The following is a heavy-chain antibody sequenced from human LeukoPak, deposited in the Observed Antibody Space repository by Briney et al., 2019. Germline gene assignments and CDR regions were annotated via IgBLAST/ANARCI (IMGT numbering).Heavy chain of an antibody. CDR1: GGSISSSSYY. CDR3: ARVFDYYYYYMDV. J-gene: IGHJ6*03. V-gene: IGHV4-39*07. Sequence: RSETLSLTCTVSGGSISSSSYYWGWIRQPPGKGLEWIGSIYYSGSTYYNPSLKSRVTISVDTSKNQFSLKLSSVTAADTAVYYCARVFDYYYYYMDVWGKGTTVTVSS. CDR2: IYYSGST.